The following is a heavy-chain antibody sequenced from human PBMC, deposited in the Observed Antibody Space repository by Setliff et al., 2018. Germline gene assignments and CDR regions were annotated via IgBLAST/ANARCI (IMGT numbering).Heavy chain of an antibody. D-gene: IGHD1-26*01. CDR1: GFTFSSYT. Sequence: PGGSLRLSCAASGFTFSSYTMNWVRQAPGKGLEWVSSISSSSSITYADSVKGRFTISRDNARNTLYLQMNSLTAEDTAVYYCARVGSKPQLGWFDPWGQGTLVTVSS. V-gene: IGHV3-21*01. J-gene: IGHJ5*02. CDR2: ISSSSSI. CDR3: ARVGSKPQLGWFDP.